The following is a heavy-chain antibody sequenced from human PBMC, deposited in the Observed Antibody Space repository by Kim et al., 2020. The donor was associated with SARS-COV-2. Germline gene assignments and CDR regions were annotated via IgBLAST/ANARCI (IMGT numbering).Heavy chain of an antibody. CDR2: ISYDGSNK. V-gene: IGHV3-30*18. Sequence: GGSLRLSCAASGFTFSSYGMHWVRQAPGKGLEWVAVISYDGSNKYYADSVKGRFTISRDNSKNTLYLQMNSLRAEDTAVYYCAKGGDGRYCSGGSCYSFRPFDYWGQGTLVTVSS. CDR3: AKGGDGRYCSGGSCYSFRPFDY. D-gene: IGHD2-15*01. J-gene: IGHJ4*02. CDR1: GFTFSSYG.